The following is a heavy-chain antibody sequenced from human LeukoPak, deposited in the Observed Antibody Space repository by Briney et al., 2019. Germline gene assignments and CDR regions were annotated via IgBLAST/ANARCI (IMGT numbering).Heavy chain of an antibody. CDR3: ARFLLGAVRGVLYYYGMDV. J-gene: IGHJ6*02. V-gene: IGHV4-38-2*02. CDR2: IYHSGST. CDR1: GYSISSGYY. Sequence: SETLSLTCTVSGYSISSGYYWGWIRQPPGKGLEWIGSIYHSGSTYYNPSLKSRVTISVDTSKNQFSLKLSSVTAADTAVYYCARFLLGAVRGVLYYYGMDVWGQGTTVTVSS. D-gene: IGHD3-10*01.